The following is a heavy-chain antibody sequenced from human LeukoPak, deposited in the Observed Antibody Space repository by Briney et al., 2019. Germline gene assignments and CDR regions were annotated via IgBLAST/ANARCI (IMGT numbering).Heavy chain of an antibody. Sequence: GGSLRLSCEASGFTFDDYGMSWVRQPPGKGLELVSGINRNGGSTDYADSVKGRFTISRDNAKNSHFLQMNSLRVEDTALYYFARGFRNGPFDCWGQGTLVTVSS. CDR3: ARGFRNGPFDC. CDR2: INRNGGST. CDR1: GFTFDDYG. D-gene: IGHD2-8*01. J-gene: IGHJ4*02. V-gene: IGHV3-20*04.